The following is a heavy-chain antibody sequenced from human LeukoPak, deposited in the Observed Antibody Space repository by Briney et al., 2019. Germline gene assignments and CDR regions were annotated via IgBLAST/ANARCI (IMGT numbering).Heavy chain of an antibody. CDR3: AIAAAGPYYFDY. CDR2: INSDGSNT. J-gene: IGHJ4*02. V-gene: IGHV3-74*01. Sequence: GGSLRLSCAVSGFTFSSYWMHWVRQAPGKGLVWVSRINSDGSNTNYADSVKGRFTISRDNSKNTLYLQMNSLRAEDTAVYYCAIAAAGPYYFDYWGQGTLVTVSS. D-gene: IGHD6-13*01. CDR1: GFTFSSYW.